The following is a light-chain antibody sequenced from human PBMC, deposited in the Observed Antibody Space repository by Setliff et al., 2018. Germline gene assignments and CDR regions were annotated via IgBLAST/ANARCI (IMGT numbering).Light chain of an antibody. CDR2: TNS. Sequence: QSVLTQPPSASGTPGQRVSISCSGSNSNIGTNTVSWYQHLPGTAPKLPIYTNSQRPSGVPDRFSGSKSATSASLAISGLQSEDEADYYCATWDDSLNGVIFGGGTQLTVL. CDR3: ATWDDSLNGVI. V-gene: IGLV1-44*01. J-gene: IGLJ2*01. CDR1: NSNIGTNT.